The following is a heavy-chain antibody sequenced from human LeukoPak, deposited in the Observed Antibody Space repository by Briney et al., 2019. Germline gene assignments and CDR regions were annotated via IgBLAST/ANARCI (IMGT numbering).Heavy chain of an antibody. D-gene: IGHD3-10*01. CDR3: ANTYALGNYYKGGFDP. Sequence: ASVKVACKASGYTFIDYYMHWVRQAPGQGLEWMGWINPNSGGTNYAQNFQGRVTMTRDTSIRTVYMELSRLRSDDTAVYYCANTYALGNYYKGGFDPWGQGTLVTVSS. V-gene: IGHV1-2*02. J-gene: IGHJ5*02. CDR2: INPNSGGT. CDR1: GYTFIDYY.